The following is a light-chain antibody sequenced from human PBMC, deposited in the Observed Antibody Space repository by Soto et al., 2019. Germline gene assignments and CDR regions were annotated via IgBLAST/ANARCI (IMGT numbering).Light chain of an antibody. Sequence: IVLXXSXXTXSXSPGERATLSCRASQSVSSSYLAWYQQKPGQAPRLLIHGASSRATGIPDRFSGSGSGTDFTLTISRLEPEDFAVYCCQQYGSSPRTFGQGTRLEIK. CDR3: QQYGSSPRT. CDR1: QSVSSSY. J-gene: IGKJ5*01. CDR2: GAS. V-gene: IGKV3-20*01.